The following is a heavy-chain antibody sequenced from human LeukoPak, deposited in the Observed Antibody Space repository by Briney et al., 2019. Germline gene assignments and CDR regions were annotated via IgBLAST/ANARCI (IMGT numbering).Heavy chain of an antibody. V-gene: IGHV1-18*01. D-gene: IGHD1-1*01. CDR1: GGTFSSYA. CDR2: ITAYDGDT. Sequence: ASVKVSCKASGGTFSSYAISWVRQAPGQGLEWIGWITAYDGDTNYTEKFQGRVTMATDTSTSTASMELWSLRSDDTAVYYCARDWQLPSGPDVFDIWGQGTMVTVSS. CDR3: ARDWQLPSGPDVFDI. J-gene: IGHJ3*02.